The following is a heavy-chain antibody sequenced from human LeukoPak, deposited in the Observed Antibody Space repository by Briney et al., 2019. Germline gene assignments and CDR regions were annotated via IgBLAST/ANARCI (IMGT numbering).Heavy chain of an antibody. CDR2: ISGDGGT. CDR3: ARYCGAASFYSGFDY. CDR1: GFTFGSYV. D-gene: IGHD2-15*01. V-gene: IGHV3-23*01. J-gene: IGHJ4*02. Sequence: PGGPLRLSCAASGFTFGSYVMSWVRQAPGKGPEWVSAISGDGGTYYADSVKGRFTISRDNSKNTLYLQMNSLGGEDTALYYCARYCGAASFYSGFDYWGQGTLVTVAS.